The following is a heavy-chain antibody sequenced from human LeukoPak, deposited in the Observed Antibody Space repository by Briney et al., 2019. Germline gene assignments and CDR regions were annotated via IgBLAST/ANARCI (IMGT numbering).Heavy chain of an antibody. D-gene: IGHD5-24*01. Sequence: GGSLRLSCAASGFTVSSNYMSWVRQAPGKGLEWVSVIYSGGSTYYADSVKGRFTISRDNSKNTLYLQMNSLRAEDTAVYYCAKDDRWLQFCCWGQGTLVTVSA. V-gene: IGHV3-53*01. CDR3: AKDDRWLQFCC. J-gene: IGHJ4*02. CDR1: GFTVSSNY. CDR2: IYSGGST.